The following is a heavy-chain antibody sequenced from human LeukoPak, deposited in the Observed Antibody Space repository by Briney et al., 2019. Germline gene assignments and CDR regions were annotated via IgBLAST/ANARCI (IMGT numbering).Heavy chain of an antibody. J-gene: IGHJ4*02. Sequence: SETLSLTCTISGGSISSYFWSWIRQPPGKGLEWIGYIYYTGGTNYNPSLKSRVTISVDTSKNQFSLKLSSVTAADTAVYYCARVAVAGYYFDYWGQGTLVTVSS. CDR3: ARVAVAGYYFDY. CDR2: IYYTGGT. V-gene: IGHV4-59*01. D-gene: IGHD6-19*01. CDR1: GGSISSYF.